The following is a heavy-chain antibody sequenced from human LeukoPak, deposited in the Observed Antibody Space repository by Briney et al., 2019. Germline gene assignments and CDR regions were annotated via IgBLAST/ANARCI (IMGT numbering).Heavy chain of an antibody. CDR3: ARMPLYPSSYYYDSSGYCPLLDY. CDR1: GYTFTGYY. J-gene: IGHJ4*02. CDR2: INPNSGGT. Sequence: ASVKVSCKASGYTFTGYYMHWVRQAPGQGLEWMGWINPNSGGTNYAQKFQGRVTMTRDTSISTAYMELSRLRSDDTAVYYCARMPLYPSSYYYDSSGYCPLLDYWGQGTLVTVSS. V-gene: IGHV1-2*02. D-gene: IGHD3-22*01.